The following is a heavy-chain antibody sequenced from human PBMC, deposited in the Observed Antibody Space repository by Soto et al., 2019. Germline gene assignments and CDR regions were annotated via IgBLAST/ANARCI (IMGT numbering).Heavy chain of an antibody. J-gene: IGHJ3*02. CDR2: IKQDGSEK. CDR1: GFTFSSYW. CDR3: ARDSNRDIPVDI. D-gene: IGHD2-15*01. Sequence: GGSRLSCAASGFTFSSYWMSWVRQAPGKGLEWVANIKQDGSEKYYVDSVKGRFTISRDNAKNSLYLQMNSLRAEDTAVYYCARDSNRDIPVDIWGQGTMVTVSS. V-gene: IGHV3-7*01.